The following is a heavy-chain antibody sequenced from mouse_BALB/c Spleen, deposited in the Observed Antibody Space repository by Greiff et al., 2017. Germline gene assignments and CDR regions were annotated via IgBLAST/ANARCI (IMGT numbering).Heavy chain of an antibody. J-gene: IGHJ2*01. CDR1: GYTFTSYW. CDR2: IYPGDGDT. Sequence: VKLMESGAELARPGASVKLSCKASGYTFTSYWMQWVKQRPGQGLEWIGAIYPGDGDTRYTQKFKGKATLTADKSSSTAYMQLSSLASEDSAVYYCARGLTGTGYLDYWGQGTTLTVSS. CDR3: ARGLTGTGYLDY. D-gene: IGHD4-1*01. V-gene: IGHV1-87*01.